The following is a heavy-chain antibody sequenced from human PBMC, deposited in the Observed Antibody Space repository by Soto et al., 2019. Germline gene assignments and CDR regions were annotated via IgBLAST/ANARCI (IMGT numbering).Heavy chain of an antibody. Sequence: QVQLVESGGGVVQPGRSLRVSCAASGFSFSSSGMHWVRQARGKGLEWVAVISYDGVNKYYGDSVKGRFTISRDNSKNTLFLQMNSLRPDDTAIYYCAKDSDSGGFDSWGQGTLLTVSS. J-gene: IGHJ4*02. CDR1: GFSFSSSG. CDR3: AKDSDSGGFDS. V-gene: IGHV3-30*18. D-gene: IGHD2-15*01. CDR2: ISYDGVNK.